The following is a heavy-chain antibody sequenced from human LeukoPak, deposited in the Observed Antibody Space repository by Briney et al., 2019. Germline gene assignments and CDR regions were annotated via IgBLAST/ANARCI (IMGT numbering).Heavy chain of an antibody. CDR3: ARGCSSASCSHFDY. J-gene: IGHJ4*02. CDR1: GGSFRGYY. Sequence: SETLSLTCAVYGGSFRGYYWSWIRQPPGKGLEWIGEINHSGSTNYNPSLKSRVTISVDTSKNQFSLKLSSVTAADTAVYYCARGCSSASCSHFDYWGQGTLVTVSS. V-gene: IGHV4-34*01. D-gene: IGHD2-2*01. CDR2: INHSGST.